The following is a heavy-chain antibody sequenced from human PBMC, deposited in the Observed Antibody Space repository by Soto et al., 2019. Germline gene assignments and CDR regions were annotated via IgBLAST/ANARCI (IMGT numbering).Heavy chain of an antibody. Sequence: QVQQQQWGARLLKPSETLSLTCAEYGRSMSGYNWSWLRRSPVRGLEWIGEIGPTGDTNYGPSFMSRVTVSVDTSKYELSLRLTQVTAADTATYLGARNGVGFGFDIWGLGTMVSVSS. D-gene: IGHD3-10*01. J-gene: IGHJ3*02. CDR3: ARNGVGFGFDI. CDR2: IGPTGDT. V-gene: IGHV4-34*02. CDR1: GRSMSGYN.